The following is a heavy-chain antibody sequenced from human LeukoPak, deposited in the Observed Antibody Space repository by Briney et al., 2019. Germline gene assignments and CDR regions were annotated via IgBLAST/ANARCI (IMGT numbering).Heavy chain of an antibody. CDR3: ARDIYGGHDY. Sequence: GGSLRLSCAASGFTFSSYAMSWVRQAPGKGLEWVANINQDGSEKSYVDSVEGRFTISRDNAKKSLYLHVNSLRAEDTAVYYCARDIYGGHDYWGQGTLLTVSS. J-gene: IGHJ4*02. CDR1: GFTFSSYA. D-gene: IGHD2-21*01. V-gene: IGHV3-7*04. CDR2: INQDGSEK.